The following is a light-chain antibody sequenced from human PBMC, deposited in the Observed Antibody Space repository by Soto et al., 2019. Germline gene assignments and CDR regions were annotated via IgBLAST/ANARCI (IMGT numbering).Light chain of an antibody. CDR2: GAS. Sequence: EILMTQSPATLSVSPGETATLSCRASQSVSSNYLAWCQQRPGQAPRLLIYGASTRAAGIPDRFSGSGSGTDFTLTITRLEPEDSAVYFCQQYTGPPTTFGQGTRLEI. J-gene: IGKJ5*01. CDR3: QQYTGPPTT. CDR1: QSVSSNY. V-gene: IGKV3-20*01.